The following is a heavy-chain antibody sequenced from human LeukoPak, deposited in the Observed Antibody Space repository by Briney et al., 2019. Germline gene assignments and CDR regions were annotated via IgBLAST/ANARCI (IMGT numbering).Heavy chain of an antibody. V-gene: IGHV4-39*07. CDR2: IYYSGST. CDR3: AREVTGTFDY. D-gene: IGHD2-21*02. CDR1: GGSISSSSYY. Sequence: SETLSLTCTVSGGSISSSSYYWGWIRQPPGKGLEWIGSIYYSGSTYYNPSLKSRVTISVDTSKNQFSLKLSSVTAADTAVYYCAREVTGTFDYWGQGTLVTVSS. J-gene: IGHJ4*02.